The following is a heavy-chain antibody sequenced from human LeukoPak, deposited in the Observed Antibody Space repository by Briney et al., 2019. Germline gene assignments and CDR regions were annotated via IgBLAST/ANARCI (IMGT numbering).Heavy chain of an antibody. D-gene: IGHD3-16*01. CDR2: ISSSGSTI. Sequence: GGSLRLSCAASGFTFSDYYMSWIRQAPGKGLEWVSYISSSGSTIYYADSVKGRFTISRDNAKNSLYLQMNSLRAEDTAVYYCARTYAYDATGDRGHWGQGTLVTVSS. J-gene: IGHJ4*02. CDR1: GFTFSDYY. CDR3: ARTYAYDATGDRGH. V-gene: IGHV3-11*04.